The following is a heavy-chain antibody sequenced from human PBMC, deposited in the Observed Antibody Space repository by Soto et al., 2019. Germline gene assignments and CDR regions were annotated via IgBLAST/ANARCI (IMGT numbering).Heavy chain of an antibody. J-gene: IGHJ5*02. CDR2: INHSGST. Sequence: PSETLSLTCAVYGGSFSGYYWSWIRQPPGKGLEWIGEINHSGSTNYNPSLKSRVTISVDTSKNQFSLKLSSVTAADTAVYYCARHGGSSSWGNWFDPWGQGTLVTVSS. CDR1: GGSFSGYY. CDR3: ARHGGSSSWGNWFDP. D-gene: IGHD6-6*01. V-gene: IGHV4-34*01.